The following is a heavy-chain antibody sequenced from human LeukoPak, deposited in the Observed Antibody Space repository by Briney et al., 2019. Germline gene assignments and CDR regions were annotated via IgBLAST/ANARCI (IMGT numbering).Heavy chain of an antibody. CDR3: ARDDYGSGVEAVAI. CDR2: ISNSSHYI. D-gene: IGHD3-10*01. V-gene: IGHV3-21*01. CDR1: GFTFSSYS. Sequence: GESMRLSCAAFGFTFSSYSMHWVRQAPGKGLEWVSSISNSSHYIYYADSVKGRFTISRDNAKNSLYLQMNSLRVEDTAVYYCARDDYGSGVEAVAIWGERT. J-gene: IGHJ3*02.